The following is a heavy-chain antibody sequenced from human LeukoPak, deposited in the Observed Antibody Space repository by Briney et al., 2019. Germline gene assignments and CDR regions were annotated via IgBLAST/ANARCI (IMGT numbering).Heavy chain of an antibody. V-gene: IGHV1-69*13. CDR1: GYTFTGYY. Sequence: ASVKVSCKASGYTFTGYYMHWVRQAPGQGLEWMGGIIPIFGTANYAQKFQGRVTITADESTSTAYMELSSLRSEDTAVYYCATSSTTVTIYYMDVWGKGTTVTISS. J-gene: IGHJ6*03. D-gene: IGHD4-17*01. CDR2: IIPIFGTA. CDR3: ATSSTTVTIYYMDV.